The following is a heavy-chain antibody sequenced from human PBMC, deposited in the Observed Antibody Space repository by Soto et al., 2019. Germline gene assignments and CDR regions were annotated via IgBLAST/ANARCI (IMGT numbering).Heavy chain of an antibody. CDR1: GGSISSYY. V-gene: IGHV4-59*08. Sequence: PSETLSLTCTVSGGSISSYYWSWIRQPPGKGLEWIGYIYYSGSTNYNPSLKSRVTISVDTSKNQFSLKLSSVTAADTAVYYCARLVDYMDVWGKGTKVTVSS. CDR2: IYYSGST. CDR3: ARLVDYMDV. J-gene: IGHJ6*03. D-gene: IGHD2-15*01.